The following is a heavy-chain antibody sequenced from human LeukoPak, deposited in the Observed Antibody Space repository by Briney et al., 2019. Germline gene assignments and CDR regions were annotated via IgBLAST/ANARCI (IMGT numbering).Heavy chain of an antibody. CDR2: IIPIFGTA. J-gene: IGHJ4*02. V-gene: IGHV1-69*05. D-gene: IGHD3-3*01. CDR1: GGTFSSYA. Sequence: SVKVSCKASGGTFSSYAISWVRQAPGQGLEWMGGIIPIFGTANYAQKFQGRVTITTDESTSTAYMELSSLRSEDTAVYYCARGDFWSGRIHYFDYWGQGSLVTVSS. CDR3: ARGDFWSGRIHYFDY.